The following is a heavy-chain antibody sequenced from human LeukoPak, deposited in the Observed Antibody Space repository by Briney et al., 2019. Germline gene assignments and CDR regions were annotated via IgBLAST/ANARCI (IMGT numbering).Heavy chain of an antibody. CDR3: VKDVSSNWYSFDH. CDR2: INWAGTNT. CDR1: GGTIGDYG. J-gene: IGHJ4*02. D-gene: IGHD1-1*01. V-gene: IGHV3-20*04. Sequence: PGGSLRLSCAASGGTIGDYGMSWVRQAPGKGLEWVSGINWAGTNTFYAESVKGRFTISRGTAENSLFLQMNSLRDDDTAFYYCVKDVSSNWYSFDHWGQGTLVTVSS.